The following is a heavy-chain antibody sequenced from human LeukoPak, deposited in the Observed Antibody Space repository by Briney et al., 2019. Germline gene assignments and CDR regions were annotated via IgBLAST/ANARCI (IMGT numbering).Heavy chain of an antibody. CDR2: ISWNSGSI. CDR3: ARDRITVAATETSFDY. CDR1: GFTFDDYA. V-gene: IGHV3-9*01. Sequence: GRSLRLSCAASGFTFDDYAIHWVRQAPGKGLEWVSSISWNSGSIGYADSVKGRFTISRVNAKNSLYLQMNSLRAGDTAVYYCARDRITVAATETSFDYWGQGTLVTVSS. J-gene: IGHJ4*02. D-gene: IGHD6-19*01.